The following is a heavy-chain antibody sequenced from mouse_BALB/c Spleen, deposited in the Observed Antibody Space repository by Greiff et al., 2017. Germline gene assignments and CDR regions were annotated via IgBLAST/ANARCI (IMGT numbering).Heavy chain of an antibody. J-gene: IGHJ1*01. V-gene: IGHV1S29*02. CDR1: GYTFTDYN. CDR2: IYPYNGGT. D-gene: IGHD1-2*01. CDR3: ARDHYYGYYWYFDV. Sequence: EVKLLESGPELVKPGASVKISCKASGYTFTDYNMHWVKQSHGKSLEWIGYIYPYNGGTGYNQKFKSKATLTVDNSSSTAYMELRSLTSEDSAVYYCARDHYYGYYWYFDVWGAGTTVTVSS.